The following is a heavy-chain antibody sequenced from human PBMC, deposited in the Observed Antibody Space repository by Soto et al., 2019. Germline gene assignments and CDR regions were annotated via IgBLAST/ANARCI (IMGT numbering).Heavy chain of an antibody. CDR3: ARVLWFGEPHYMDV. D-gene: IGHD3-10*01. CDR1: GYTFTSYD. CDR2: MNPNSGNT. J-gene: IGHJ6*03. Sequence: GASVKVSCKASGYTFTSYDINWVRQATGQGLEWMGWMNPNSGNTGYAQKFQGRVTMTRNTSISTAYMELSSLRSEDTAVYYCARVLWFGEPHYMDVWGKGTTVTVSS. V-gene: IGHV1-8*01.